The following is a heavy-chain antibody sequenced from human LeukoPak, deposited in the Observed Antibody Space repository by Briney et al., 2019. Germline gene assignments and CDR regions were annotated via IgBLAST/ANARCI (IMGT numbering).Heavy chain of an antibody. D-gene: IGHD3-22*01. CDR1: GGSISSYY. J-gene: IGHJ4*02. V-gene: IGHV4-4*07. CDR3: ARDRYYYDSSGYYIFDY. Sequence: SETLSLTCTVSGGSISSYYWSWIRQPAGKGLEWIGRIYTSGSTNYNPSLKSRVTMSVDTSKNQFSLKLSSVTAADTAVYYCARDRYYYDSSGYYIFDYWGQGTLVTVSS. CDR2: IYTSGST.